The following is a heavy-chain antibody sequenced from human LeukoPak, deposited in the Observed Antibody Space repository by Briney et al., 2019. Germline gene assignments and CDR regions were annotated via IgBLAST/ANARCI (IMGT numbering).Heavy chain of an antibody. D-gene: IGHD2/OR15-2a*01. J-gene: IGHJ4*02. Sequence: GGSLRLSCAASGFTFTSHTLTWVRQAPGQGLEWVALISPNGDDKYYADSVKGRFTISKDNAKNTVYLQMNSLRAEDAAVYYCVSFYETYWGRGTLVTVSS. CDR1: GFTFTSHT. CDR3: VSFYETY. CDR2: ISPNGDDK. V-gene: IGHV3-30-3*01.